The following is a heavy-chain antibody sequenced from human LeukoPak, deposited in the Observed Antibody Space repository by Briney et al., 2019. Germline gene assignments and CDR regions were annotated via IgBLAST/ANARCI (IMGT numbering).Heavy chain of an antibody. CDR2: ISSRSSYI. Sequence: GGSLRLSCAASGFTFSSFAMSWVRQAPGKGLEWVSSISSRSSYIYYADSVKGRFTISRDNAKNSLYPQMNSLRAEDTAVYYCVRRMTGVNNFDYWGQGTLVTVSS. J-gene: IGHJ4*02. CDR1: GFTFSSFA. D-gene: IGHD3-10*01. V-gene: IGHV3-21*01. CDR3: VRRMTGVNNFDY.